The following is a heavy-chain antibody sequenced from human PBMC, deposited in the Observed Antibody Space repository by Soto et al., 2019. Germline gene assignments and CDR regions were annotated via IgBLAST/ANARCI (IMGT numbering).Heavy chain of an antibody. CDR3: AREGYRTSSDWRRLDP. D-gene: IGHD3-16*02. Sequence: SIWLSREASGFAFSAYTMTWVRQEPGKWLEWMSDINDRGHTLRYADYVKGRFAIYRDNVKIPLYLEMTSLRGEDTAVYYCAREGYRTSSDWRRLDPSGQ. J-gene: IGHJ5*02. CDR2: INDRGHTL. CDR1: GFAFSAYT. V-gene: IGHV3-48*01.